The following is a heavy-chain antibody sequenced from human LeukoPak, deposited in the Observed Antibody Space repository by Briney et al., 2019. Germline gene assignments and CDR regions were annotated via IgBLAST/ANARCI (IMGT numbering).Heavy chain of an antibody. CDR2: INRGGST. CDR1: GFTFSSYG. CDR3: ARDYQGGYGDKTVDY. D-gene: IGHD5-18*01. V-gene: IGHV4-34*01. J-gene: IGHJ4*02. Sequence: GSLRLSCAASGFTFSSYGMSWVRQAPGTGLEWIGEINRGGSTYYNPSLKSRVTISVDTSKNQFSLKLSSVTAADTAVYYCARDYQGGYGDKTVDYWGQGTLVTVSS.